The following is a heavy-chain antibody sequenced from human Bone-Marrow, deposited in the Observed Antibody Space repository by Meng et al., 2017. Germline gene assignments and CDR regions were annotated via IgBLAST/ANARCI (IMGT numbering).Heavy chain of an antibody. J-gene: IGHJ5*02. CDR1: GGPISSGGYY. CDR3: ARANVNYGVVDP. Sequence: QVQLQESGPGLVKPSQTLSLTCTVSGGPISSGGYYWSWIRQHPGKGLEWIGYIYYSGSTYYNPSLKSLVTISVDTSKNQFSLKLSSVTAADTAVYYCARANVNYGVVDPWGQGTLVTVSS. CDR2: IYYSGST. V-gene: IGHV4-31*01. D-gene: IGHD3-10*01.